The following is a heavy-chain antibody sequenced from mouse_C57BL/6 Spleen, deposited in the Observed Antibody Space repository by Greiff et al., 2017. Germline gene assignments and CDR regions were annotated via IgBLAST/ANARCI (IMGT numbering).Heavy chain of an antibody. CDR1: GFKIKDDY. CDR3: TTSGSSYVCYFDV. Sequence: VQLKQSGAELVRPGASVKLSCPASGFKIKDDYMPWVKQRPEQGLEWIGWIVPENGDTEYASKLQGQVTITADTSSNTAYLQLRSLTSEDTAVYYCTTSGSSYVCYFDVWGTGTTVTVSS. D-gene: IGHD1-1*01. V-gene: IGHV14-4*01. J-gene: IGHJ1*03. CDR2: IVPENGDT.